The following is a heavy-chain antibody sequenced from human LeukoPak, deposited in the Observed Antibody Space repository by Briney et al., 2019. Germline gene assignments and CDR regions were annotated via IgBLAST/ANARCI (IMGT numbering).Heavy chain of an antibody. D-gene: IGHD3-10*01. CDR2: ISGSGGNT. Sequence: GGSLRLSCAASGFTFRTYAMSWVRQAPGKGLEWVSAISGSGGNTYYADSVKGRFTISRDNSKNTLYLQMNSLRAEDTAVYYCAKEESGPRVDYGGQGTLVTVSS. V-gene: IGHV3-23*01. CDR3: AKEESGPRVDY. CDR1: GFTFRTYA. J-gene: IGHJ4*02.